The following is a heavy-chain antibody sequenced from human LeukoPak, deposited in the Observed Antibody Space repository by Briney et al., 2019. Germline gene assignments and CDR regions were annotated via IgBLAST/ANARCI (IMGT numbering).Heavy chain of an antibody. CDR2: IYTSGST. D-gene: IGHD2-15*01. J-gene: IGHJ4*02. Sequence: SETLSLTCTVSGGSISSYYWSWIRQPPGKGLEWIGRIYTSGSTYYNPSLKSRVTISVDRSKNQFSLKLSSVTAADTAVYYCAGCSGGSCYSRPFDYWGQGTLDTVSS. V-gene: IGHV4-4*07. CDR1: GGSISSYY. CDR3: AGCSGGSCYSRPFDY.